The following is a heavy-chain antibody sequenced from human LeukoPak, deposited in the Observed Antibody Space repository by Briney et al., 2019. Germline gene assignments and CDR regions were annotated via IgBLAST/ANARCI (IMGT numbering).Heavy chain of an antibody. Sequence: PSETLSLTCAVYGGSFSGYYWSWVRQAPGKGLEWVSAISGSGGSTYYADSVKGRFTISGDNSKNTLYLQMNSLRAEDTAVYYCAKNPATAEYFDYWGQGTLVTVSS. D-gene: IGHD2-21*02. V-gene: IGHV3-23*01. J-gene: IGHJ4*02. CDR3: AKNPATAEYFDY. CDR2: ISGSGGST. CDR1: GGSFSGYY.